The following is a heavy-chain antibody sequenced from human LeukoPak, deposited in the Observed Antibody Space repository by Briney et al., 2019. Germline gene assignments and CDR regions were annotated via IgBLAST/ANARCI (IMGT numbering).Heavy chain of an antibody. CDR2: ISNSGGST. D-gene: IGHD3-10*01. CDR1: GFTFSSYA. J-gene: IGHJ4*02. CDR3: AKRASGSGTSLYYFDY. V-gene: IGHV3-23*01. Sequence: GGSLRLSCAASGFTFSSYAMSWVRQAPGKGLEWVSVISNSGGSTFYADSVKGRFTISRDNSKNTLYLQMNSLRAEDTAVCYCAKRASGSGTSLYYFDYWGQGTLVTVSS.